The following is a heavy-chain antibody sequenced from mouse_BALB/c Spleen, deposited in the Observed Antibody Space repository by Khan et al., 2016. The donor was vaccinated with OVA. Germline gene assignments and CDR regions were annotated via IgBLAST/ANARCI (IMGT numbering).Heavy chain of an antibody. CDR2: ISTGGST. V-gene: IGHV5-6-5*01. CDR1: GLTFSIYA. D-gene: IGHD1-2*01. CDR3: SRGDYHGRGYFDV. Sequence: EVELVESGGGLVKPGGSLELSCAASGLTFSIYAMSWVRQTPEKRLEWVASISTGGSTYYVHSVKGRFTISRDNARNMLYLRMSSLRSEGTAMYYCSRGDYHGRGYFDVWGAGTMVTVSS. J-gene: IGHJ1*01.